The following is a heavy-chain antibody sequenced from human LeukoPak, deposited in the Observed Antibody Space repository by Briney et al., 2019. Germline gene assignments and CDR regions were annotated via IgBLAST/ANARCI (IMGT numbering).Heavy chain of an antibody. D-gene: IGHD6-13*01. V-gene: IGHV3-15*01. CDR3: TTAPGYSSSWYYSFDY. CDR2: IKSKTDGGTT. J-gene: IGHJ4*02. Sequence: GGSLRLSCAASGFTFSSAWMSWVRQAPGKGLEWVGRIKSKTDGGTTDYAAPVKGRFTISRDDSKNTLYLQMNSLKTEDTAVYYCTTAPGYSSSWYYSFDYWGQGTLVTVSS. CDR1: GFTFSSAW.